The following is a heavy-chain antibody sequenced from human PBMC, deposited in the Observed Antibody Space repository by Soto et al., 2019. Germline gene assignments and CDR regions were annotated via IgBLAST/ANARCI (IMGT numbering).Heavy chain of an antibody. D-gene: IGHD6-13*01. V-gene: IGHV1-24*01. CDR1: GYTLTELS. CDR3: ATAGRNIAAAGTYGYYYYGMDV. CDR2: FDPEDGET. Sequence: ASVKVSCKVSGYTLTELSMHWVRQAPGKGLEWMGGFDPEDGETIYAQKFQGRVTMTEDTSTDTAYMELSSLRSEDTAVYYCATAGRNIAAAGTYGYYYYGMDVWGQRTTVTVSS. J-gene: IGHJ6*02.